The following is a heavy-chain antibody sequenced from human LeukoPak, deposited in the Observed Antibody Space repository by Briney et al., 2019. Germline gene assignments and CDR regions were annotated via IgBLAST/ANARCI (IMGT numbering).Heavy chain of an antibody. V-gene: IGHV3-23*01. CDR1: GFTFSNYV. CDR2: ISGSGGST. J-gene: IGHJ4*02. CDR3: AKASGQWLVTH. D-gene: IGHD6-19*01. Sequence: PGGSLRLSCAASGFTFSNYVMNWVRQAPGKGLEWVSAISGSGGSTYYADSVKGRFTTSRDNSKNTLYLQMNSLRAEDTAVYYCAKASGQWLVTHWGQGTLATVSS.